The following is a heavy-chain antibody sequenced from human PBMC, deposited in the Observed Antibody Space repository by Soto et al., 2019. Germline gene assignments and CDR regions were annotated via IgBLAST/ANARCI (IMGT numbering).Heavy chain of an antibody. CDR1: GGTFSSYA. Sequence: ASVKVSCKASGGTFSSYAISWVRQAPGQGLEWMGGIIPIFGTANYAQKFQGRVTITADKSTSTAYMELSSLRPEDTAVYYCANPQSAGDYYYYGMDVWGQGTTVTVSS. CDR3: ANPQSAGDYYYYGMDV. D-gene: IGHD6-13*01. CDR2: IIPIFGTA. V-gene: IGHV1-69*06. J-gene: IGHJ6*02.